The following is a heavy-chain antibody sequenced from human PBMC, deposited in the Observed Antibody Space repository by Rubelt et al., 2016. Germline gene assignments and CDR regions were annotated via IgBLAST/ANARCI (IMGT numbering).Heavy chain of an antibody. J-gene: IGHJ4*02. D-gene: IGHD2-15*01. CDR1: GYTFTSYG. Sequence: QVQLVQSGAEVKKPGASVKVSCKASGYTFTSYGISWVRQAPGQGLEWMGWISAYNGNTNHAQKRQGRGTMTTDASTRRADMERRSRRCADAAVDYYGGDVGGSSVYSLFDYWGQGTLVTVSS. CDR2: ISAYNGNT. V-gene: IGHV1-18*01. CDR3: GGDVGGSSVYSLFDY.